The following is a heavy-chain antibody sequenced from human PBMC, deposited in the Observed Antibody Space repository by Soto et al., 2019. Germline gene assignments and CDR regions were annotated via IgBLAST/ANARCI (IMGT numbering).Heavy chain of an antibody. J-gene: IGHJ6*02. D-gene: IGHD4-17*01. V-gene: IGHV3-21*04. CDR2: ISSSSSFL. Sequence: GGSLGLSCAASGFSFRSYYMNWVRQAPGRGLEWVSCISSSSSFLSYADSLKGRFTISRDNAKNSLYLQMNSLRAEDTALYYCAKGLDYGPRYGMDVWGQGTTVTVSS. CDR1: GFSFRSYY. CDR3: AKGLDYGPRYGMDV.